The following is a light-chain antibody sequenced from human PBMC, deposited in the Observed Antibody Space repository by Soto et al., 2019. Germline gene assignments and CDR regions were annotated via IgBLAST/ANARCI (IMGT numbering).Light chain of an antibody. CDR2: GAS. CDR1: QSVSSNH. V-gene: IGKV3-20*01. CDR3: QQFGSSPPWT. Sequence: EIVLTQSPGTLSLSPGEGATLSCRASQSVSSNHLAWYQQKPGQAPRLLIFGASSRASDIPDRFSGSGSGTDFTLTISRLEPEDFAVYFCQQFGSSPPWTFGQGTKVEIK. J-gene: IGKJ1*01.